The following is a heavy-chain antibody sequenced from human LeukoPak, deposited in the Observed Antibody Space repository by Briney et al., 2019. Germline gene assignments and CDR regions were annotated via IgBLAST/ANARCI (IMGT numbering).Heavy chain of an antibody. J-gene: IGHJ3*02. D-gene: IGHD2-2*01. Sequence: GGSLRLSCAASGFTFDDYAMHWVRQAPGKGLEWVSGISWNSGSIGYADSVKGRFTISRDNAKNSLYLQMNSLRAEDMALYYCAKASSNDAFDIWGQGTMVTVSS. V-gene: IGHV3-9*03. CDR3: AKASSNDAFDI. CDR1: GFTFDDYA. CDR2: ISWNSGSI.